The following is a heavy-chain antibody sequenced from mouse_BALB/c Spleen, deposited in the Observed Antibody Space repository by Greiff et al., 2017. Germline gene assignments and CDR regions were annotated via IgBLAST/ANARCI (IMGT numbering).Heavy chain of an antibody. D-gene: IGHD2-4*01. J-gene: IGHJ4*01. CDR3: ARIDYDY. V-gene: IGHV14-3*02. CDR2: IDPANGNT. CDR1: GFNIKDTY. Sequence: VQLKESGAELVKPGASVKLSCTASGFNIKDTYMHWVKQRPEQGLEWIGRIDPANGNTKYDPKFQGKATITADTSSNIAYLQLSSLTSEDTAVYYCARIDYDYWGQGTSVTVSS.